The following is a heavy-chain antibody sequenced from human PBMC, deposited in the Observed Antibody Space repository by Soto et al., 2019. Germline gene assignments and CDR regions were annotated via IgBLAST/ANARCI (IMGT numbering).Heavy chain of an antibody. CDR1: GFTFDDYA. D-gene: IGHD6-13*01. Sequence: GGSLRLSCAASGFTFDDYAMHWVRQAPGKGLEWVSGISWNSGSIGYADSVKGRFTISRDNAKNSLYLQMNSLRAEDTALYYCAKDIYSSSWYLPRYYYYMDVWGKGTTVTVSS. J-gene: IGHJ6*03. V-gene: IGHV3-9*01. CDR3: AKDIYSSSWYLPRYYYYMDV. CDR2: ISWNSGSI.